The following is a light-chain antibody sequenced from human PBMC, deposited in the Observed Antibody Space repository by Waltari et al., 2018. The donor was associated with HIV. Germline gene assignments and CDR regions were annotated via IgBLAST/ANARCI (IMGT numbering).Light chain of an antibody. CDR1: SRDIGSYNF. Sequence: QSALTQPASVSGSPGQSITFSCSGSSRDIGSYNFVSWYQQHPGKAPKLIIYEVSNRPSGVSDRFSGSSSGNTASLTISGLQAEDEADYYCSSYTTRNTLLFGGGTRLTVL. CDR2: EVS. V-gene: IGLV2-14*01. J-gene: IGLJ2*01. CDR3: SSYTTRNTLL.